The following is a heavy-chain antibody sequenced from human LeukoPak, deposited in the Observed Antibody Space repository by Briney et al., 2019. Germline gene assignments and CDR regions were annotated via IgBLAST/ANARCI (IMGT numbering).Heavy chain of an antibody. J-gene: IGHJ3*02. CDR3: ARDRSYYAFDI. CDR1: GFTFGAHG. Sequence: GGSLRLSCAASGFTFGAHGMHWVRQAPGKGLEWVPGISWNRGSTGYVDSVQGRFTISRDDAKNSLYLQMNGLRAEDTALYYCARDRSYYAFDIWGQGTMVTVSS. CDR2: ISWNRGST. D-gene: IGHD3-10*01. V-gene: IGHV3-20*04.